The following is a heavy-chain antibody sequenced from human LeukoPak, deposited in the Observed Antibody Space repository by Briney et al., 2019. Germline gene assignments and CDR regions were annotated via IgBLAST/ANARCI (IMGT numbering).Heavy chain of an antibody. J-gene: IGHJ4*02. V-gene: IGHV4-39*07. CDR1: GDSISGKIYY. CDR2: IYYSGTT. CDR3: AREGVGAIDY. D-gene: IGHD1-26*01. Sequence: PSETLSLTCIVSGDSISGKIYYWGWIRQPPGKGLEWIGSIYYSGTTYYNPSLKSRVTISVDTSKNQFSLKLNSVTAADTAAYYCAREGVGAIDYWGQGTLVTVSS.